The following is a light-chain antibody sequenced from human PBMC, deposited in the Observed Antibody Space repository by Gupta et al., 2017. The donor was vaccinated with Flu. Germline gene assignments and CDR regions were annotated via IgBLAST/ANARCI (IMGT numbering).Light chain of an antibody. CDR3: QQNYSTHTWT. Sequence: DIQMTQSPASLSASVADRDTITCRTTQSISTYLDWYQQKPGKAPTLLIYGASNEQRGVAPRVSGSGSCTDFTLTISRLLPEDVVTFYCQQNYSTHTWTFGLGTKVEIK. CDR1: QSISTY. V-gene: IGKV1-39*01. J-gene: IGKJ1*01. CDR2: GAS.